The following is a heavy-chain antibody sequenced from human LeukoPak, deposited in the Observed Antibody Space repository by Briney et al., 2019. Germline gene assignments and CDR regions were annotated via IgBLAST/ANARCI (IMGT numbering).Heavy chain of an antibody. V-gene: IGHV4-34*01. CDR3: ARGRSVAGNLPPPDY. CDR2: INHSGST. D-gene: IGHD6-19*01. CDR1: GGSFSGYY. J-gene: IGHJ4*02. Sequence: SETLSLTCAVYGGSFSGYYWSWIRQPPGKGLEWIGEINHSGSTNYNLSLKSRVTISVDTSKNQFSLKLSSVTAADTAVYYCARGRSVAGNLPPPDYWGQGTLVTVSS.